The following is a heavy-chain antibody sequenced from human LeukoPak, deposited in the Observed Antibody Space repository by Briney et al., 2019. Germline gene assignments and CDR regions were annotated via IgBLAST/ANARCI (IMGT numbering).Heavy chain of an antibody. V-gene: IGHV4-61*02. J-gene: IGHJ4*02. CDR2: IYTSGST. CDR1: GGSISSGSYY. CDR3: ARAYYYDSSGHPFDY. Sequence: SETLSLTCTVSGGSISSGSYYWSWIRQPAGKGLEWIGRIYTSGSTNYNPSLKSRVTISVDTSKNQFSLKLSSVTAADTAVYYCARAYYYDSSGHPFDYWGQGTLVTVSS. D-gene: IGHD3-22*01.